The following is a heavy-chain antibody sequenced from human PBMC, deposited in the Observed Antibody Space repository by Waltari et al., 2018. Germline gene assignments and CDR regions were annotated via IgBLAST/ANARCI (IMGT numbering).Heavy chain of an antibody. Sequence: QVQLVQSGAEVKKPGASVKVSCKASGYTFTSYYMHWVRQAPGQGLEWMGIINPSGGSTSYAQEFQCRVTMTRDTSTSTVYMELSSLRSDDTAVYYCARDSSGWSVDYWGQGTLVTVSS. CDR2: INPSGGST. V-gene: IGHV1-46*01. D-gene: IGHD6-19*01. J-gene: IGHJ4*02. CDR1: GYTFTSYY. CDR3: ARDSSGWSVDY.